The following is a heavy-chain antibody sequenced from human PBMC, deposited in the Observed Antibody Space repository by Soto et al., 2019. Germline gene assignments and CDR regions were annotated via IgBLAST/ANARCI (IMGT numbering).Heavy chain of an antibody. CDR3: ARDSPAGFGDAFDI. D-gene: IGHD1-1*01. V-gene: IGHV7-4-1*01. Sequence: ASVKVSCKASGYTFTSYPMNWVRQAPGQGLEWMGWINTNTGNPTYAQGFTGRFVFSLDTSVSTAYLQICSLKAEDTAVYYCARDSPAGFGDAFDIWGQGTMVTVSS. J-gene: IGHJ3*02. CDR1: GYTFTSYP. CDR2: INTNTGNP.